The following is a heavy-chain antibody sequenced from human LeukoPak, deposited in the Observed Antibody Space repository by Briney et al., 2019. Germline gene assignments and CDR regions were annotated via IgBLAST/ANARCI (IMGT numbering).Heavy chain of an antibody. V-gene: IGHV3-74*01. Sequence: GGSLRLSCEASGFTFRTDWMHWVRHAPGKGLVWVSRIKGDGISTTYADSVKGRFTISRDNAKNTLYLQMNSLRVEDTAVYYCARDNYYSIDYWGQGTLVTVSS. CDR3: ARDNYYSIDY. D-gene: IGHD3-10*01. CDR1: GFTFRTDW. CDR2: IKGDGIST. J-gene: IGHJ4*02.